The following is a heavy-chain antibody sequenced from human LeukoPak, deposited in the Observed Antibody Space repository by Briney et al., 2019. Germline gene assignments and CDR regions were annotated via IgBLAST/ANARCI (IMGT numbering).Heavy chain of an antibody. V-gene: IGHV3-30*07. CDR2: ISYDGSNK. J-gene: IGHJ4*02. CDR1: GFSFRNYR. CDR3: ARVEYLLGSHRFDY. D-gene: IGHD2-15*01. Sequence: PGRSLRLSCAASGFSFRNYRMHWVRQAPGKGLEWVAVISYDGSNKYYSDSVKGRVTISRDNSKNTLYLQMNGLRAEDTAVYYCARVEYLLGSHRFDYWGQGTLVTVSS.